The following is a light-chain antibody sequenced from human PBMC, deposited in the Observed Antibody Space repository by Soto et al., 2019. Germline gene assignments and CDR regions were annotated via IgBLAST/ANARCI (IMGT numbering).Light chain of an antibody. CDR1: SSDVGANNY. CDR2: EVT. CDR3: SSYAGTNRV. Sequence: QSALTQPPSASGSPGQSVTISCTGTSSDVGANNYVSWYQQHPGKAPKLMIYEVTKRPSGVPDRFSGFKSGNTASLTVSGLQAEDEADYYCSSYAGTNRVFGTGTKLTVL. V-gene: IGLV2-8*01. J-gene: IGLJ1*01.